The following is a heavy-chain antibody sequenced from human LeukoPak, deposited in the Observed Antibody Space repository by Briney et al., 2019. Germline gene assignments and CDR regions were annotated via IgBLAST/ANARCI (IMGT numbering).Heavy chain of an antibody. J-gene: IGHJ4*02. D-gene: IGHD3-16*01. CDR2: MQSTGSS. V-gene: IGHV4-59*01. CDR1: GDSISTYH. Sequence: SETVSLTCSVSGDSISTYHWNWIRKPPGKGLEWIGYMQSTGSSKYNPSLKSRVNIFVDTSKNQAALILTSVTAADTAVYYCAGDKRHSYGRYFDHWGQGALVTVSS. CDR3: AGDKRHSYGRYFDH.